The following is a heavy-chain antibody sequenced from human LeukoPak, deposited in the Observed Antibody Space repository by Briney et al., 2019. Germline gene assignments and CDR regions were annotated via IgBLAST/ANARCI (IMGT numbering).Heavy chain of an antibody. CDR1: GYTFTGYY. V-gene: IGHV1-2*04. D-gene: IGHD2-15*01. Sequence: ASVKVSCKASGYTFTGYYMHWVRQAPGQGLEWMGWINPNSGGTNYAQKFQGWVTMTRDTSISTAYMELSRLRSDDTAVYYCARDQYCSGGSCTYGMGVWGQGTTVTVSS. CDR3: ARDQYCSGGSCTYGMGV. J-gene: IGHJ6*02. CDR2: INPNSGGT.